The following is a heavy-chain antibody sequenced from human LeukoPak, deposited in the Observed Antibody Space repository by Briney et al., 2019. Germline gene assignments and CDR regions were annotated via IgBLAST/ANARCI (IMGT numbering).Heavy chain of an antibody. D-gene: IGHD3-10*01. CDR3: ARESRGSGRAIDY. CDR2: IYYSGST. Sequence: SETLSLTCTVSGGSISSYYWSWIRQPPGKGLEWIGYIYYSGSTNYNPSLKSRVTMSVDTSKNQFSLKLSSVTAADTAVYYCARESRGSGRAIDYWGQGTLVTVSS. CDR1: GGSISSYY. J-gene: IGHJ4*02. V-gene: IGHV4-59*12.